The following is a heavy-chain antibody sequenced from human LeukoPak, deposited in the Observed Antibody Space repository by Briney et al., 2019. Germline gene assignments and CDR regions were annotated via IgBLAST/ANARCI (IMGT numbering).Heavy chain of an antibody. Sequence: SQTLSLTCTVSGDSIKSDDHYWSWIRQPPGKNLEWIGYVNYLGTAYYNPSLRSRLNISLDTSKSHFSLKLTSVSVADTAIYSCARAQTHGLPGWFDSWGQGILVTVSS. D-gene: IGHD2-8*02. CDR3: ARAQTHGLPGWFDS. J-gene: IGHJ5*01. V-gene: IGHV4-30-4*01. CDR2: VNYLGTA. CDR1: GDSIKSDDHY.